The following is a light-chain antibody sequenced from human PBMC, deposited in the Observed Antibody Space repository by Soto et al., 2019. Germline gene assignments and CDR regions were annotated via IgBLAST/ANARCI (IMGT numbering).Light chain of an antibody. CDR2: GAS. V-gene: IGKV1-39*01. Sequence: QLYKSPSTLSAFVGDRVTITCRASQDISYYLAWYQQKPGKVPKLLIYGASSLQTGVPSRFSGSGSGTEFIFTISSLQPEDFATYYCQQYHSSPTWTFGQGTKVDI. J-gene: IGKJ1*01. CDR3: QQYHSSPTWT. CDR1: QDISYY.